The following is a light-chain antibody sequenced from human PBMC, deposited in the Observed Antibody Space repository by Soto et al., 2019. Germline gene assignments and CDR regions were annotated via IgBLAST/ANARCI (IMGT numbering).Light chain of an antibody. CDR1: QSVDTC. J-gene: IGKJ1*01. V-gene: IGKV1-5*03. Sequence: DIQMTQSPSTLSASVGDRVTITCRASQSVDTCLAWYQQKPGKAPPLLIYKASSLETGVPSGFSGSGSVTEFTLLISSLQPDDVATYYCQQFYRSPWTVGQGTKVEIK. CDR3: QQFYRSPWT. CDR2: KAS.